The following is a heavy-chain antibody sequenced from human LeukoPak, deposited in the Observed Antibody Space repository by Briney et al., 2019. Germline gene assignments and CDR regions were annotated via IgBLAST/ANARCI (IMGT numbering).Heavy chain of an antibody. Sequence: PGGSPRLSCATSGFTFDDYAMHWVRQAPGKGLNWVSSISWNSGIMVYADSVKGRFTFSRDNAKHSLYLQMNSLRAEDMALYYCAKDYRAVGGTGGAFDYWGQGTLVTVSS. J-gene: IGHJ4*02. D-gene: IGHD6-19*01. V-gene: IGHV3-9*03. CDR1: GFTFDDYA. CDR2: ISWNSGIM. CDR3: AKDYRAVGGTGGAFDY.